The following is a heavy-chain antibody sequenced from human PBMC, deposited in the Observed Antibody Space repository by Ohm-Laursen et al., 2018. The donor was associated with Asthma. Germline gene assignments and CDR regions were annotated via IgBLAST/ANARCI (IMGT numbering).Heavy chain of an antibody. Sequence: GSLRLSCSASRFTFSSYSMNWVRQAPGKGLEWVSSISSSSSYIYYADSVKVLFTISRDKAKNSLYLQMNSLRAEDTAVYYCARGGYYYGGLDYFDYWGQGTLVTVSS. V-gene: IGHV3-21*01. CDR2: ISSSSSYI. J-gene: IGHJ4*02. D-gene: IGHD3-10*01. CDR1: RFTFSSYS. CDR3: ARGGYYYGGLDYFDY.